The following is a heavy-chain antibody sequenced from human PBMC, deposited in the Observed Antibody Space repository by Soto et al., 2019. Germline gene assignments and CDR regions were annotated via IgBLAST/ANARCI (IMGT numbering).Heavy chain of an antibody. CDR1: GGTFSSYA. D-gene: IGHD1-7*01. Sequence: SVKVSCKASGGTFSSYAISWVRQTPGQGLEWMGGIIPIFGTANYAQKFQGRVTITADKSTSTAYMELSSLRPEDTAVYYCARALPGITGTTNWFDPWGQGTLVTVSS. CDR2: IIPIFGTA. V-gene: IGHV1-69*06. J-gene: IGHJ5*02. CDR3: ARALPGITGTTNWFDP.